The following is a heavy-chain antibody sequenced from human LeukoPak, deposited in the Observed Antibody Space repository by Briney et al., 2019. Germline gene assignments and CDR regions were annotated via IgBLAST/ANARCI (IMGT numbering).Heavy chain of an antibody. Sequence: GGSLRLSCAASGFTVTGTYMSWVRQAPGKGLEWVSVIYSGGTPYYADSVKGRFTISRDTYKNTVYLQMNSLRAEDTAVYHCVRGGPFTGTISTPRASDYWGQGLLVTVSS. D-gene: IGHD1-7*01. CDR2: IYSGGTP. J-gene: IGHJ4*02. V-gene: IGHV3-66*01. CDR1: GFTVTGTY. CDR3: VRGGPFTGTISTPRASDY.